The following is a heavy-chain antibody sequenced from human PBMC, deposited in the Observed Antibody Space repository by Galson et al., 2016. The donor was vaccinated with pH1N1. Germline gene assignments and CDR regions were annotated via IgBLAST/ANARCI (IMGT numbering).Heavy chain of an antibody. CDR3: AKGGRVGVQGYYYALDV. Sequence: SLRLSCAASGFIFSSYAMTWVRQAPGKGLEWVSALSAASTAVYYGHSVKGRFTISRDNSKNTLYLQMNSLRAGDTAVYYCAKGGRVGVQGYYYALDVWGQGTAVTVSS. CDR1: GFIFSSYA. V-gene: IGHV3-23*01. D-gene: IGHD2-2*01. CDR2: LSAASTAV. J-gene: IGHJ6*02.